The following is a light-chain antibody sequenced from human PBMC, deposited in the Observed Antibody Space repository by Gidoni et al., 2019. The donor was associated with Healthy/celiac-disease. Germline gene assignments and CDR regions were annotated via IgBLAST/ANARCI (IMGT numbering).Light chain of an antibody. CDR3: QQYNNWPLT. Sequence: PATLSVSPGERATLSCRASQSVGSNLAWYQQKPGQAPRLLIYGASTRATGIPARFSGSGSGTEFTLTISSLQSEDFAVYYCQQYNNWPLTFGGGTKVEIK. CDR2: GAS. V-gene: IGKV3-15*01. J-gene: IGKJ4*01. CDR1: QSVGSN.